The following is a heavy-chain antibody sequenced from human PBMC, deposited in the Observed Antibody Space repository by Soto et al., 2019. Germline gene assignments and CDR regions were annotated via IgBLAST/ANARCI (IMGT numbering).Heavy chain of an antibody. CDR2: ISGSGGST. D-gene: IGHD3-22*01. V-gene: IGHV3-23*01. Sequence: GGSLRLSCAASGFTFSSYAMSWVRQAPGKGLEWVSAISGSGGSTYYADSVKGRFTISRDNSKNTLYLQMNSLRAEHTAVYYCAKGEKDSYDSSGYSYYFDYWGQGTLVTVSS. J-gene: IGHJ4*02. CDR3: AKGEKDSYDSSGYSYYFDY. CDR1: GFTFSSYA.